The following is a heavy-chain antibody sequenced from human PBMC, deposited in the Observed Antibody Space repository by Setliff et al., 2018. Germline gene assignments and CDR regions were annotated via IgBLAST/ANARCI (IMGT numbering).Heavy chain of an antibody. Sequence: ASVKVSCKTSGYTFNDYGIAWVRQAPGQGLEWMGWISPHTGNTYYTPKLHGRVTLTSDTSTSTAYMELKDLGSDDTAVYYCSRLVRFCTRTSCQRLSGCEFWGQGTLVTVSS. CDR3: SRLVRFCTRTSCQRLSGCEF. CDR2: ISPHTGNT. V-gene: IGHV1-18*01. CDR1: GYTFNDYG. D-gene: IGHD3-3*01. J-gene: IGHJ4*02.